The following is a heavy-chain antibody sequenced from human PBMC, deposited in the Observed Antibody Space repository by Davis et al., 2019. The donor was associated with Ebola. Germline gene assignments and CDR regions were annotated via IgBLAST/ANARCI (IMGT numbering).Heavy chain of an antibody. CDR1: GGSISSSNW. D-gene: IGHD6-13*01. Sequence: PSETLSLTCAVSGGSISSSNWWSWVRQPPGKGLEWIGEIYHSGSTNYNPSLKSRVTISVDKSKNQCSLKLSSVTAADAAVYYCARSLAAAGTVDAFDIWGQGTMVTVSS. CDR2: IYHSGST. J-gene: IGHJ3*02. CDR3: ARSLAAAGTVDAFDI. V-gene: IGHV4-4*02.